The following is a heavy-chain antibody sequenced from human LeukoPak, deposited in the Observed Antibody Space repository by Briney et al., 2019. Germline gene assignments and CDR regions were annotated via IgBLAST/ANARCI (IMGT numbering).Heavy chain of an antibody. V-gene: IGHV6-1*01. J-gene: IGHJ6*04. CDR2: TYYRSKWYN. Sequence: SQTLSLTCAISGDSVSSDSAIWHWIRQSPSRGLEWLGRTYYRSKWYNDYAVPVQSRIPVNPDTSKNQFSLQLKSGTPQDTAVYYCAKAHHRHGRDVWQKGTTVTVFS. CDR1: GDSVSSDSAI. CDR3: AKAHHRHGRDV. D-gene: IGHD1-14*01.